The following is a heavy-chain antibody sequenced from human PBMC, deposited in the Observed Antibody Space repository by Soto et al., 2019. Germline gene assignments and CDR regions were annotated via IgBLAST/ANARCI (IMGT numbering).Heavy chain of an antibody. Sequence: GGSLRLSCAASGFTFSSYAMHWVRQAPGKGLEWVAVISYDGSNKYYADSVKGRFTISRDNSKSTLYLQMNSLRAEDTAVYYCARDPSTTGSTWGQGTLVTVSS. D-gene: IGHD4-17*01. J-gene: IGHJ4*02. CDR1: GFTFSSYA. CDR3: ARDPSTTGST. CDR2: ISYDGSNK. V-gene: IGHV3-30-3*01.